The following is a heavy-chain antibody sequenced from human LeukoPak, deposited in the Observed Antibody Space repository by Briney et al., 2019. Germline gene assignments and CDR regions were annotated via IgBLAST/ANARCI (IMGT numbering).Heavy chain of an antibody. D-gene: IGHD5-18*01. Sequence: GASVKVSCKASGYTFTGYYMHWVRQAPGQGLEWMGWINPNSGGTNYAQKFQGRVTMTRDTSISTAYMELSRLRSDDTAVYYCAGWRDTAMVTGKPDDAFDIWGQGTMVTVSS. CDR1: GYTFTGYY. CDR3: AGWRDTAMVTGKPDDAFDI. CDR2: INPNSGGT. V-gene: IGHV1-2*02. J-gene: IGHJ3*02.